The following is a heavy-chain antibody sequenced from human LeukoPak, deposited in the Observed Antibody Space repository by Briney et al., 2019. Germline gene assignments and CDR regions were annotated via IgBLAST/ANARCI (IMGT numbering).Heavy chain of an antibody. J-gene: IGHJ3*02. CDR2: IWYDGSIQ. V-gene: IGHV3-33*01. CDR1: GFXFSNYG. Sequence: GGSLRLSCAASGFXFSNYGIHWVRQAPGKGLEWVAVIWYDGSIQYYADSVKGRFTISRDSSKNTLYLQMNSLRAEDTAVYFCARETLDALDIWGQGTMVTVSS. CDR3: ARETLDALDI.